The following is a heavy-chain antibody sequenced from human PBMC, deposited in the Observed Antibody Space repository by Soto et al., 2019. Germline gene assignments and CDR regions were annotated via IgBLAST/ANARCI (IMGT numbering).Heavy chain of an antibody. J-gene: IGHJ4*02. V-gene: IGHV4-39*01. CDR2: IYSSGIT. CDR1: GGSISSSNYY. D-gene: IGHD3-10*01. Sequence: QLQLQESGPGLVKPSETLSLTCTVSGGSISSSNYYWGWIRQPPGKGLEWIGSIYSSGITYYNPSLKSRVTISVDTSKNQLSLKLSAVTAADTAVYYCARWGLVRRLISHVDYWGQGTLVTVSS. CDR3: ARWGLVRRLISHVDY.